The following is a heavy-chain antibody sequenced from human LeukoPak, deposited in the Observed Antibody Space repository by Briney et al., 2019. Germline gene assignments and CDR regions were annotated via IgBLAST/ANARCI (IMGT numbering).Heavy chain of an antibody. CDR2: IYYSGST. CDR3: ARARGIIVGAFDY. Sequence: SETLSLTCTVSGGSSSSYYWSWIRQPPGKGLEWIGYIYYSGSTNYNPSLKSRVTISVDTSKNQFSLKLSSVTAADTAVYYCARARGIIVGAFDYWGQGTLVTVSS. V-gene: IGHV4-59*01. D-gene: IGHD1-26*01. CDR1: GGSSSSYY. J-gene: IGHJ4*02.